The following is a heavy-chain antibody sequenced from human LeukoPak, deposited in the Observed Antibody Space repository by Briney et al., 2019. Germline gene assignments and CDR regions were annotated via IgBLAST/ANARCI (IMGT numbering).Heavy chain of an antibody. J-gene: IGHJ4*02. D-gene: IGHD6-19*01. Sequence: PSETLSLTCAVNGGSFSGYYWSWIRQPPGKGLEWIGEINHSGSTNYNPSLKSRVTISVDTSKNQFSLKLSSVTAADTAVYYCARDAPGRAVAGNDYWGQGTLVTVSS. CDR3: ARDAPGRAVAGNDY. V-gene: IGHV4-34*01. CDR1: GGSFSGYY. CDR2: INHSGST.